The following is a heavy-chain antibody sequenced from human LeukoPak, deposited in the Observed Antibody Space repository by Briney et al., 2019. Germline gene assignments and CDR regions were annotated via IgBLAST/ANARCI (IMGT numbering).Heavy chain of an antibody. D-gene: IGHD3-3*01. CDR2: INPNSGGT. J-gene: IGHJ4*02. CDR1: GYTFTGYY. CDR3: ARTYYDFWSGYNY. V-gene: IGHV1-2*02. Sequence: ASVKVSCKASGYTFTGYYMHWVRQAPGQGLEWMGWINPNSGGTNYAQKFQGRVTMARDTSISTAYMELSRLRPDDTAVYYCARTYYDFWSGYNYWGQGTLVTVSS.